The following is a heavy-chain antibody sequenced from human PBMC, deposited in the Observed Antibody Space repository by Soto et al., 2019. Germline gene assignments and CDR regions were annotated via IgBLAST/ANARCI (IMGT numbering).Heavy chain of an antibody. D-gene: IGHD1-26*01. Sequence: SETLSLTCTVSGGSVSTNCWTWIRQPPGKGLEWIGFTYLSGSPNYNPSLGSRVTISLDTSKNQVSLNLSSVTAADTAVYYCARAKVGANILDYWGQGTLVTVSS. J-gene: IGHJ4*02. V-gene: IGHV4-59*02. CDR2: TYLSGSP. CDR1: GGSVSTNC. CDR3: ARAKVGANILDY.